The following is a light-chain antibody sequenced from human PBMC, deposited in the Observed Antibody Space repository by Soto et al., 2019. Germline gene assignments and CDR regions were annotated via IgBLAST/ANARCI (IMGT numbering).Light chain of an antibody. J-gene: IGKJ1*01. CDR3: QQSYNLPRT. V-gene: IGKV1-39*01. CDR1: QTIINF. CDR2: SSS. Sequence: DIQMTQSPSSLSASVGDRVTISCRASQTIINFLNWYQGKPGKPPKLLIYSSSTLQSGVPSRCSGSGSGTDFTLTINGLQPEDFASDWCQQSYNLPRTFGPGTKVDIK.